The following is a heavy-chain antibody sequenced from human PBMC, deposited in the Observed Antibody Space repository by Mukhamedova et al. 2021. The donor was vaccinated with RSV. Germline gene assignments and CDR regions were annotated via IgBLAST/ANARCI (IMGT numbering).Heavy chain of an antibody. CDR1: RSYG. D-gene: IGHD1-26*01. CDR3: AKDLIVGAHDAFDI. CDR2: ISYDGSNK. V-gene: IGHV3-30*18. J-gene: IGHJ3*02. Sequence: RSYGMHWVRQAPGKGLEWVAVISYDGSNKYYADSVKGQFTISRDNSKNTLYLQMNSLRAEDTAVYYCAKDLIVGAHDAFDIWGQGT.